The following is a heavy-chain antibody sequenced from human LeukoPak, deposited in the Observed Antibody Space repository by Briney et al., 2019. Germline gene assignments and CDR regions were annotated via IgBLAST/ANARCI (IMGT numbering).Heavy chain of an antibody. Sequence: ASETLSLTCAVYGGSFSGYYWSWIRQPPGKGLEWIGEINHSGSTNYNPSLKSRVTISVDTSKNQFSLKLSSVTAADTAVYYCARGLAVAGTTDYWGQGTLVTVSS. CDR1: GGSFSGYY. D-gene: IGHD6-19*01. CDR2: INHSGST. CDR3: ARGLAVAGTTDY. V-gene: IGHV4-34*01. J-gene: IGHJ4*02.